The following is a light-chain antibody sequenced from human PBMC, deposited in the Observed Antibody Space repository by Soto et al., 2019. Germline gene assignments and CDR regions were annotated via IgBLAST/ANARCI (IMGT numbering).Light chain of an antibody. CDR1: SSDVGSYNR. Sequence: QSALTQPPSVSGSPGQSVTISCTGTSSDVGSYNRVSWYQQPPGTAPKLMIYEVTNRPSGVPDRFSGSKSGNTASLTISGLHAEDEADYYCSSYTSSSTFNYVFGTGTKLTVL. J-gene: IGLJ1*01. V-gene: IGLV2-18*02. CDR2: EVT. CDR3: SSYTSSSTFNYV.